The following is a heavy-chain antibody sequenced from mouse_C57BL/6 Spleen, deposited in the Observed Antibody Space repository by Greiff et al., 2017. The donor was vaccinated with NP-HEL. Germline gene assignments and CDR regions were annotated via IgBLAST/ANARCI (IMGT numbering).Heavy chain of an antibody. D-gene: IGHD2-1*01. V-gene: IGHV1-63*01. J-gene: IGHJ4*01. Sequence: VQVVESGAELVRPGTSVKMSCKASGYTFTNYWIGWAKQRPGHGLEWIGDIYPGGGYTNYNEKFKGKATLTADKSSSTAYMQFSSLTSEDSAIYYCARAGGYGNYEVDYWGQGTSVTVSS. CDR2: IYPGGGYT. CDR3: ARAGGYGNYEVDY. CDR1: GYTFTNYW.